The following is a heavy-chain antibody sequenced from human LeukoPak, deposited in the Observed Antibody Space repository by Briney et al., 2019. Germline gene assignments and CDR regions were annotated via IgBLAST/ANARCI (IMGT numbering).Heavy chain of an antibody. V-gene: IGHV1-18*01. D-gene: IGHD3-22*01. Sequence: ASVKVSCKASGYTSTSYGISWVRQAPGQGLEWMGWISAYNGNTNYAQKLQGRVTMTTDTSTSTAYMELRSLRSDDTAVYYCARVTYYDSSGYYYYYYYMDVWGKGTTVTVSS. CDR3: ARVTYYDSSGYYYYYYYMDV. CDR1: GYTSTSYG. CDR2: ISAYNGNT. J-gene: IGHJ6*03.